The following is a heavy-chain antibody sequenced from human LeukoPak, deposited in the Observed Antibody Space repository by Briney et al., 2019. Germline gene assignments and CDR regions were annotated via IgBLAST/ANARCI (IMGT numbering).Heavy chain of an antibody. CDR1: GGSISSSSYY. V-gene: IGHV4-39*07. J-gene: IGHJ5*02. CDR2: IYYSGST. CDR3: ASGPGRSCSGGSCPNWFDP. Sequence: SETLSLTCTVSGGSISSSSYYWGWIRQPPGKGLEWIGNIYYSGSTYYNPSLKSRVTISVDTSKNQFSLKLSSVTAADTAVYYCASGPGRSCSGGSCPNWFDPWGQGTLVTVSS. D-gene: IGHD2-15*01.